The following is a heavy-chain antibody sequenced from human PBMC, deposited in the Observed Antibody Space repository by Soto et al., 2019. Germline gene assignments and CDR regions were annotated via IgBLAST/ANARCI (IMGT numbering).Heavy chain of an antibody. CDR2: IYYDGNT. Sequence: PSETLSLTCTVSGDSITTSSHYWGWIRPPPGKGLESIANIYYDGNTYYNPSLKSRVTISLDTSKNQFSLRLNSVTAADTAVYYCARRRGVVGFDYWGQGTLV. V-gene: IGHV4-39*01. CDR3: ARRRGVVGFDY. J-gene: IGHJ4*02. D-gene: IGHD3-10*01. CDR1: GDSITTSSHY.